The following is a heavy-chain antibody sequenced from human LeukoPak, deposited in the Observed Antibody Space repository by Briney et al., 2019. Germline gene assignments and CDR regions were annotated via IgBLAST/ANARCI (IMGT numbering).Heavy chain of an antibody. V-gene: IGHV1-18*01. CDR3: ARQVRLGSRAIDY. CDR2: ISAYNGNT. D-gene: IGHD6-13*01. Sequence: ASVKVSCKASGYTFTSYGISWVRQAPGQGLEWMGWISAYNGNTNYAQKFQGRVTMTRNTSISTAYMELSSLRSEDTAVYYCARQVRLGSRAIDYWGQGTLVTVSS. CDR1: GYTFTSYG. J-gene: IGHJ4*02.